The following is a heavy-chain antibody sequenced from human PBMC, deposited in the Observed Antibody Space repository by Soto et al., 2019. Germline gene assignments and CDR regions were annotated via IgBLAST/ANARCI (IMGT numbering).Heavy chain of an antibody. CDR1: GGSISSGDYY. Sequence: SETLSLTCTVSGGSISSGDYYWSWIRHPPGKGLEWIGYIYYSGSTYYNPSLKSRVTISVDTSKNQFSLMLSSVTAADTAVYYCAREDYGDYGGFDYWGQGTQVTVSS. CDR3: AREDYGDYGGFDY. V-gene: IGHV4-30-4*01. CDR2: IYYSGST. D-gene: IGHD4-17*01. J-gene: IGHJ4*02.